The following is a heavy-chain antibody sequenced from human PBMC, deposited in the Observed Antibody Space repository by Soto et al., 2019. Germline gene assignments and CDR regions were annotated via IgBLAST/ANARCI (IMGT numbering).Heavy chain of an antibody. Sequence: EVQLLESGGGLVQPGGSLRLSCAASGFTFNTYVMTWVRQAPGKGLEWVSTISYSADKTHYADSVKGRFTISTDNSKDTLFLQMNSLRADDAAVYYCARRARTATNNWGAFDVWGQGTMVTVSS. CDR3: ARRARTATNNWGAFDV. D-gene: IGHD3-16*01. V-gene: IGHV3-23*01. CDR2: ISYSADKT. J-gene: IGHJ3*01. CDR1: GFTFNTYV.